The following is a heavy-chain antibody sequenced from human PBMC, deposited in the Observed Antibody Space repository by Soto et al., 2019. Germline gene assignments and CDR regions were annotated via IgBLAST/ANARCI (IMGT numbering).Heavy chain of an antibody. Sequence: WASVKVSCKASGYTFTSYGISWVRQAPGQGLEWMGWISAYNGNTNYAQKVQGRVTMTTDTSTSTAHMELRSLRSDDTAVYYCARGTGSLGYCSGDSCYSFDYWGQGTLVTVSS. J-gene: IGHJ4*02. D-gene: IGHD2-15*01. CDR2: ISAYNGNT. CDR3: ARGTGSLGYCSGDSCYSFDY. CDR1: GYTFTSYG. V-gene: IGHV1-18*04.